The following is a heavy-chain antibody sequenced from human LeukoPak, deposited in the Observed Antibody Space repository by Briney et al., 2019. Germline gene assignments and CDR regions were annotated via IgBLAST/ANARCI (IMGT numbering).Heavy chain of an antibody. V-gene: IGHV4-59*01. D-gene: IGHD6-13*01. CDR2: IYYSGST. CDR3: ARSGYSSPVGRFDP. Sequence: SETLSLTCTVSGGYISTYYWSWIRQPPGKGLEWIGCIYYSGSTNYNPSLKSRVTISVDTSKNQFSLKLSSVTAADTAVYYCARSGYSSPVGRFDPWGQGTLVTVSS. J-gene: IGHJ5*02. CDR1: GGYISTYY.